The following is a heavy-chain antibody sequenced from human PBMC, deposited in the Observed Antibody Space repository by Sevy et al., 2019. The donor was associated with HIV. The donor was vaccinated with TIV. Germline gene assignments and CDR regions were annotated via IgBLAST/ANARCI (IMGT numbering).Heavy chain of an antibody. CDR2: ITANNGNT. Sequence: ASVKVSCKASGYTFTNYHITWVRQAPGQGLEWMGWITANNGNTNYAQRLQGRVTMTTDTSTNTAYMELRSLKSDDTAVYYCARAPRGSQGPGQYFRHLGQGTLVTVSS. D-gene: IGHD1-26*01. V-gene: IGHV1-18*01. J-gene: IGHJ1*01. CDR3: ARAPRGSQGPGQYFRH. CDR1: GYTFTNYH.